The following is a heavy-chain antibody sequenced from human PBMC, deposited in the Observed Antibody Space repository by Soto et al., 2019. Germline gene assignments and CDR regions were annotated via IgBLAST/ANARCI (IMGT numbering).Heavy chain of an antibody. CDR1: GFTFSSYA. CDR3: AKDDNYDFWSGSFDY. Sequence: GGSLRLSCAASGFTFSSYAMSWVRQAPGKGLEWVSAISGSGGSTYYADSVKGRFTISRDNSKNTLYLQMNSLRAEDTAVYYCAKDDNYDFWSGSFDYWGQGTLVTVSS. V-gene: IGHV3-23*01. J-gene: IGHJ4*02. D-gene: IGHD3-3*01. CDR2: ISGSGGST.